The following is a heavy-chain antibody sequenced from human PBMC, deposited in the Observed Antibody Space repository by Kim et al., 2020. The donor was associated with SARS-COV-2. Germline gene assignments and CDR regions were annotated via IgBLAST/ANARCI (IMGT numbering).Heavy chain of an antibody. D-gene: IGHD3-10*01. J-gene: IGHJ4*02. V-gene: IGHV1-69*13. CDR1: GGTFSSYA. CDR3: AIPVTYYYGSGIVG. CDR2: IIPIFGTA. Sequence: SVKVSCKASGGTFSSYAISWVRQAPGQGLEWMGGIIPIFGTANYAQKFQGRVTITADESTSTAYMELSSLRSEDTAVYYCAIPVTYYYGSGIVGWGQGTLVTVSS.